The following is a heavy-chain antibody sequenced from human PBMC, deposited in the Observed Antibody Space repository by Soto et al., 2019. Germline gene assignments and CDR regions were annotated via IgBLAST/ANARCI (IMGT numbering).Heavy chain of an antibody. CDR2: IYRGGST. CDR1: GFTVSSNY. Sequence: EVQLVDSGGGWVQSGASLSLSCAASGFTVSSNYMSCVRQAPGKGLEWVSVIYRGGSTYYADSVKGRFTISRDNSKTALQLQMNSLRAQYTAVYYCERSGSWYSFFHYWGQGALVTVSS. J-gene: IGHJ4*02. D-gene: IGHD2-15*01. V-gene: IGHV3-66*01. CDR3: ERSGSWYSFFHY.